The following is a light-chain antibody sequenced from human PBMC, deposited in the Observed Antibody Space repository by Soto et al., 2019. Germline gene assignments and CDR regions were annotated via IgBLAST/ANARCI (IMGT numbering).Light chain of an antibody. Sequence: VLTAPCWESEALRQGAATSYSGSSSNIGNNAVNWYQQLPGQAPKLLIYYDDLLASGVSDRFSGSKSGTSASLAISGLQSEDEADYYCAAWDDTLNGPVLGGGTKLTVL. J-gene: IGLJ2*01. CDR3: AAWDDTLNGPV. CDR2: YDD. V-gene: IGLV1-36*01. CDR1: SSNIGNNA.